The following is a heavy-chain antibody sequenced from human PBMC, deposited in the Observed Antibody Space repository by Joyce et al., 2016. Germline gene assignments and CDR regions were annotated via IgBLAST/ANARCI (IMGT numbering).Heavy chain of an antibody. V-gene: IGHV1-18*04. Sequence: HLVQSGADMEKPGASVRVSCKASGYTFVNHGISWLRQAPGQGLEWIAWTSTSNGDKIYSQKFRDRVSMTTDASTSTAYRELRSLRSDDTAVYYCARDVGGSSVTTDYWGQGTLVTVSS. J-gene: IGHJ4*02. D-gene: IGHD4-17*01. CDR1: GYTFVNHG. CDR2: TSTSNGDK. CDR3: ARDVGGSSVTTDY.